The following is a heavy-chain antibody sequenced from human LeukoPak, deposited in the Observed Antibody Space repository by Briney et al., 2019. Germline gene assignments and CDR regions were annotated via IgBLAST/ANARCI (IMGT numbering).Heavy chain of an antibody. Sequence: PGGSLRLSCAASGFTFSSYGMHWVRQAPGKGLEWVAVISYDGSNKYYADSVKGRFTISRDNSKNTLYLQMNSLRAEDTAGYYCAKDPSSGYLPLSLWGQGTLVTVSS. D-gene: IGHD3-22*01. J-gene: IGHJ4*02. CDR1: GFTFSSYG. CDR2: ISYDGSNK. CDR3: AKDPSSGYLPLSL. V-gene: IGHV3-30*18.